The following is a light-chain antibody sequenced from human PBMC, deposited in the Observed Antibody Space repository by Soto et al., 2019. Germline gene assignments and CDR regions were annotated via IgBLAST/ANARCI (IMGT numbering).Light chain of an antibody. CDR2: TAS. Sequence: DIQMTQSPSSLSASVGDRVTITCRASQTINNYLNWYQQRPGKAPRLLIYTASSLQSGVPSRFSGSGSGTDFTLTINSLQPEDFATYYRQQSYRTTTFGGGTKVEIK. J-gene: IGKJ4*01. V-gene: IGKV1-39*01. CDR1: QTINNY. CDR3: QQSYRTTT.